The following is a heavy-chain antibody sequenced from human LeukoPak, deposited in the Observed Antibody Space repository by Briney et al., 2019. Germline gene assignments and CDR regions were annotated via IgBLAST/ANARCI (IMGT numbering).Heavy chain of an antibody. CDR2: IYHTGTT. D-gene: IGHD6-13*01. J-gene: IGHJ4*02. Sequence: SETQSLPCTVSGGSVSGFYWSCIPQPPGEGLEWIGYIYHTGTTNYSPSLKSRIAMSVDTSKNQFSLKLSSVTAADTGVYYCARQNPAAAGQGLDYWGQGTLVTVSS. V-gene: IGHV4-59*08. CDR3: ARQNPAAAGQGLDY. CDR1: GGSVSGFY.